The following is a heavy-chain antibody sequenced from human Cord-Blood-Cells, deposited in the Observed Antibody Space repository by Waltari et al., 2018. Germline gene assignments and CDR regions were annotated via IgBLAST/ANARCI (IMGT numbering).Heavy chain of an antibody. CDR2: INHSGST. Sequence: QVQLQQWGAGLLKPSETRSLTCAVYGGSFSGYYWSWIRQPPGKGLEWIGEINHSGSTNYNPSLKSRVTISVDTSKNQFSLKLSSVTAADTAVYYCARGRGSSSWYSYWGQGTLVTVSS. D-gene: IGHD6-13*01. CDR1: GGSFSGYY. V-gene: IGHV4-34*01. CDR3: ARGRGSSSWYSY. J-gene: IGHJ4*02.